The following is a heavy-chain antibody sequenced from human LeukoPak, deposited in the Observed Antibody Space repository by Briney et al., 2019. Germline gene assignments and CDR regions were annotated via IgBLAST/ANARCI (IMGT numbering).Heavy chain of an antibody. J-gene: IGHJ3*02. D-gene: IGHD3-22*01. CDR1: GGTFSSYA. CDR3: ARDKGEYYYDSSGYRDAFDI. V-gene: IGHV1-69*01. Sequence: LVKVSCKASGGTFSSYAISWVRQAPGQGLEWMGGIIPIFGTANYAQKFQGRVTITADESTSAAYMELSSLRSEDTAVYYCARDKGEYYYDSSGYRDAFDIWGQGTMVTVSS. CDR2: IIPIFGTA.